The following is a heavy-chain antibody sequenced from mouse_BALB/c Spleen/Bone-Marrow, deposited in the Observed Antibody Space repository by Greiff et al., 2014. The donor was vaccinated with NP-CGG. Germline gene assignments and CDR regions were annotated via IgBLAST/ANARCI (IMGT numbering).Heavy chain of an antibody. V-gene: IGHV1S56*01. Sequence: VKLMESGPELVKPGASVKMSCKASGYTFTSYYIHWVKQRPGQGLEWIGWIYPGDGSTKYNEKFKGKTTLTADKSSSTAYMLLSSLTSEDSAIYFCARTTAWYFGVWGAGTTVTVSS. J-gene: IGHJ1*01. CDR1: GYTFTSYY. CDR3: ARTTAWYFGV. D-gene: IGHD1-2*01. CDR2: IYPGDGST.